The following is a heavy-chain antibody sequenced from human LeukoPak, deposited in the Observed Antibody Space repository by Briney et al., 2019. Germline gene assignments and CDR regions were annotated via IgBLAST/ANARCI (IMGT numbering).Heavy chain of an antibody. CDR1: GGSISSSSYY. J-gene: IGHJ4*02. D-gene: IGHD4-23*01. V-gene: IGHV4-39*07. CDR2: IYYSGST. Sequence: PSETLSLTCTVSGGSISSSSYYWGWIRQPPGKGLEWIGSIYYSGSTYYNPSLKSRVTISVDTSKNQFSLKLSSVTAADTAVYYCASRGYGGHFDYWGQGTLVTVSS. CDR3: ASRGYGGHFDY.